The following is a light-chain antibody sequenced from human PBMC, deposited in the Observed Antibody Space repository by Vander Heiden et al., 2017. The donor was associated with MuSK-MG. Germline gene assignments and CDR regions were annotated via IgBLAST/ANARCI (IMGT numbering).Light chain of an antibody. CDR1: QSVLYSSNNKNY. J-gene: IGKJ1*01. Sequence: DIVMTQSPDSLAVSLGERATINCKSSQSVLYSSNNKNYLAWYQQKPGQPPKLLIYWASTRESGVPDRFSGSGSGTDFTLTISSLQAEDVAVYYCHQDDSTHWTFGQGTKVEIK. CDR3: HQDDSTHWT. V-gene: IGKV4-1*01. CDR2: WAS.